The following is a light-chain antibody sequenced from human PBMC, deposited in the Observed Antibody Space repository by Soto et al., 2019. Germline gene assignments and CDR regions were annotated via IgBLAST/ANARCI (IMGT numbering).Light chain of an antibody. V-gene: IGKV1-39*01. CDR1: QSISSY. CDR2: AAS. J-gene: IGKJ4*01. Sequence: DIQMTQSPSSRSASVVDRVTITCRASQSISSYLNWYQQKPGKAPKLLIYAASSLQGGVPSRFSGSGSGTDFTLTISSLQPEDFATYYCQQSYSTPQTFGGGTKVDNK. CDR3: QQSYSTPQT.